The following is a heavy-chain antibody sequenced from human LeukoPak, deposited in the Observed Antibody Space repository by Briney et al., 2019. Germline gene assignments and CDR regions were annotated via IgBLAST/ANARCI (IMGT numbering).Heavy chain of an antibody. CDR1: GYTFTGYY. CDR3: ARAAAGGGLTYFDY. Sequence: ASVEVSCKASGYTFTGYYMHWVRQAPGQGLEWMGWINPNSGGTNYAQKFQGRVTMTRDTSISTAYMELSRLRSDDTAVYYCARAAAGGGLTYFDYWGQGTLVTVSS. J-gene: IGHJ4*02. V-gene: IGHV1-2*02. CDR2: INPNSGGT. D-gene: IGHD6-13*01.